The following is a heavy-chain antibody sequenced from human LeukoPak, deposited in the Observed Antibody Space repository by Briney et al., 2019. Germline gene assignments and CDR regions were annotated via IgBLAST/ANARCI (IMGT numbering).Heavy chain of an antibody. J-gene: IGHJ3*02. V-gene: IGHV3-23*01. CDR1: GFTFSSYA. CDR3: AKDISATTWAFDI. CDR2: ISGSGGST. Sequence: PGGSLRLSCAASGFTFSSYAMSWVRQAPGKGLEWVSAISGSGGSTYYADSVKGRFTISRDNSKNTLYLQMSSLRAEDTAVYYCAKDISATTWAFDIWGQGTMVTVSS. D-gene: IGHD1-26*01.